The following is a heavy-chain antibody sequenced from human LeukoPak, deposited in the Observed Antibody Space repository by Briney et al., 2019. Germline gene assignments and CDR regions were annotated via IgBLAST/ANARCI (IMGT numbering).Heavy chain of an antibody. CDR3: AREISSGLYYYYYYGMGV. CDR2: IIPIFGTA. Sequence: GASVKVSCKASGGTFSSYAISWVRQAPGQGLEWMGGIIPIFGTANYAQKFQGRVTITRDTSASTAYMELSSLRSEDTAVYYCAREISSGLYYYYYYGMGVWGQGTSVTVSS. J-gene: IGHJ6*02. D-gene: IGHD6-19*01. V-gene: IGHV1-69*05. CDR1: GGTFSSYA.